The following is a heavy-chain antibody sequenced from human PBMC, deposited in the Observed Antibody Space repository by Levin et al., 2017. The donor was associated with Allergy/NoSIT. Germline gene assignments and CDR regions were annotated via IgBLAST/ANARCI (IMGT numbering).Heavy chain of an antibody. CDR1: GFTFSSLW. V-gene: IGHV3-7*04. D-gene: IGHD2-15*01. CDR2: INQDGSQK. Sequence: GGSLRLSCAASGFTFSSLWMSWVRQAPGKGLEWVANINQDGSQKYYVDSVKGRFTISRDNAKNSLYLQMNSLRAEDTAVYYCARDPSVLPFDYWGQGTLITVSS. J-gene: IGHJ4*02. CDR3: ARDPSVLPFDY.